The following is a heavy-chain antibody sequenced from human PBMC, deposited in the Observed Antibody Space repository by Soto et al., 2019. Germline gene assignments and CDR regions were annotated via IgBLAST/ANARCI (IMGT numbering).Heavy chain of an antibody. Sequence: SETLSLTCTVSGGSISSSSYYWGWIRQPPGKGLEWIGSIYYSGSTYYNPSLKSRVTISVDTSKNQFSLKLSSVTAADTAVYYCASDDRRPYYYYGMDVWGQGTTVTVSS. D-gene: IGHD3-22*01. CDR1: GGSISSSSYY. CDR2: IYYSGST. J-gene: IGHJ6*02. V-gene: IGHV4-39*01. CDR3: ASDDRRPYYYYGMDV.